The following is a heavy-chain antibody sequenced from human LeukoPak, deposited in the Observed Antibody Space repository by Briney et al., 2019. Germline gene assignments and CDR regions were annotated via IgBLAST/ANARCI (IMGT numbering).Heavy chain of an antibody. D-gene: IGHD3-22*01. CDR3: ARRLWIRYGSSGYYPEFDY. J-gene: IGHJ4*02. CDR2: IYYSGST. CDR1: GGSISSSSYY. Sequence: PSETLSLTCTVSGGSISSSSYYWGWIRQPPGKGLEWIGSIYYSGSTYYNPSLKSRVTISVDTSKNQFSLKLSSVTAADTAVYYCARRLWIRYGSSGYYPEFDYWGQGTLVTVSS. V-gene: IGHV4-39*01.